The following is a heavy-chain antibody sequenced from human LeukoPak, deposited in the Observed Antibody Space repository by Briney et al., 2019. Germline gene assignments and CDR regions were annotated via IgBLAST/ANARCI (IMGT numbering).Heavy chain of an antibody. D-gene: IGHD2-2*01. Sequence: GRSLRLSCAASGFTFSSYAMHWVRQAPGKGLEWVAVISYDGSNKYYADSVKGRFTISRDNSKNTLYLQMNSLRAEDTAVYYCARALTLGYCSSTSCSPEDYHYYMDVWGKGTTVTVSS. CDR3: ARALTLGYCSSTSCSPEDYHYYMDV. V-gene: IGHV3-30-3*01. J-gene: IGHJ6*03. CDR1: GFTFSSYA. CDR2: ISYDGSNK.